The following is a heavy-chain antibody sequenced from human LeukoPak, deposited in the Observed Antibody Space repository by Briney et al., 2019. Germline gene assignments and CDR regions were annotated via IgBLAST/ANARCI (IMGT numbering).Heavy chain of an antibody. D-gene: IGHD5-18*01. CDR2: IRYDGSNK. CDR1: GFPFSIYW. V-gene: IGHV3-30*02. J-gene: IGHJ4*02. Sequence: GGSLRLSCTASGFPFSIYWMTWVRQAPGKGLEWVAFIRYDGSNKYYADSVKGRFTISRDNSKNTLYLQMNSLRAEDTAVYYCAKGWVTPDYWGQGTLVTVSS. CDR3: AKGWVTPDY.